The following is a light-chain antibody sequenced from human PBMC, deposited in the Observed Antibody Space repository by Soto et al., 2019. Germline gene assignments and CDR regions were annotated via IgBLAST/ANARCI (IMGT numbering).Light chain of an antibody. Sequence: EIVLTQSPGTLSFSPGERATLSCRASQSVSSSYLAWYQQKPGQAPRLLIYGASSRATGMPDRFSGSGSGTDFALTINRLEPEDFAVYYCQQYGSSPRGFGQGTKVEIK. CDR3: QQYGSSPRG. J-gene: IGKJ1*01. CDR2: GAS. CDR1: QSVSSSY. V-gene: IGKV3-20*01.